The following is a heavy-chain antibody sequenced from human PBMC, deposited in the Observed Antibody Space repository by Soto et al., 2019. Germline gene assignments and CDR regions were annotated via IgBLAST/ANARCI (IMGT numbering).Heavy chain of an antibody. D-gene: IGHD3-16*01. CDR1: AYTFTDSS. CDR3: ARGLRWTNYYFDY. Sequence: ASVKVSCKASAYTFTDSSMHWVRQAPRQGLEWMGWINLSSGGTYYAQKFQGRVTMTWDTSMKTSYMELSRLKSEDTAVYYCARGLRWTNYYFDYWGQGTLVTLSS. J-gene: IGHJ4*02. V-gene: IGHV1-2*02. CDR2: INLSSGGT.